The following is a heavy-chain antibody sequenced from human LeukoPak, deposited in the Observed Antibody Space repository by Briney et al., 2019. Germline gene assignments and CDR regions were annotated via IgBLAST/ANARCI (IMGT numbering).Heavy chain of an antibody. D-gene: IGHD2-2*01. CDR1: GFTFSSYG. V-gene: IGHV3-33*01. CDR3: ARGGRSGIVVVPARYGYYYYGMDV. J-gene: IGHJ6*02. Sequence: PGRSLRLSCAASGFTFSSYGMHWVRQAPGKGLEWVAVIWYDGSNKYYADSVKGRFTISRDNSKNTLYLQMNSLRAEDTAVYYCARGGRSGIVVVPARYGYYYYGMDVWGQGTTVTVSS. CDR2: IWYDGSNK.